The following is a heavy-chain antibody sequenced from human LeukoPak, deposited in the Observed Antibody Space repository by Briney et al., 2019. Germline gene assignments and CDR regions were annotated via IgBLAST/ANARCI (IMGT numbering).Heavy chain of an antibody. CDR1: GYTFSNYG. J-gene: IGHJ4*02. Sequence: VASVKVSCKASGYTFSNYGINWVRQAPGQGLEWMGWISAYNGNTDYAQKVQGRVTMTTDTSTNAAYMELRSLRSDDTAVYYCARETDHTSGWSFEYWGQGTLVTVSS. D-gene: IGHD6-19*01. CDR2: ISAYNGNT. CDR3: ARETDHTSGWSFEY. V-gene: IGHV1-18*01.